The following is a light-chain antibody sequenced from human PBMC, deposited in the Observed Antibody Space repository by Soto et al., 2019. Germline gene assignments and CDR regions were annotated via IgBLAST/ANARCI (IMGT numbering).Light chain of an antibody. Sequence: QSALTQPASVPGSPGQSITISCTGTSSVVGSYNLVSWYQQHPGKAPKVMIYEVSKRPSGVSNRFSGSKSGNTASLTISGLQAEDEADYYCCSYSGSSTYVFGTGTKVTVL. CDR1: SSVVGSYNL. V-gene: IGLV2-23*02. CDR2: EVS. CDR3: CSYSGSSTYV. J-gene: IGLJ1*01.